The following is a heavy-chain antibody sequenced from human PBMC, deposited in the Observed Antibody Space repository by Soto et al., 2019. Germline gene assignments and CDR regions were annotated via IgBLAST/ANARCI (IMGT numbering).Heavy chain of an antibody. J-gene: IGHJ4*02. CDR1: GGSLSSGYYY. CDR3: ARDDGYSNLGIGY. Sequence: TSETPSLTCPFSGGSLSSGYYYWGWVPQPPGKGLEWIGYIYYSGSTYYNPSLKSRVTISVDTSKNQFSLKLSSVTAADTAVYYCARDDGYSNLGIGYWGQGTLVTVSS. V-gene: IGHV4-30-4*01. D-gene: IGHD4-4*01. CDR2: IYYSGST.